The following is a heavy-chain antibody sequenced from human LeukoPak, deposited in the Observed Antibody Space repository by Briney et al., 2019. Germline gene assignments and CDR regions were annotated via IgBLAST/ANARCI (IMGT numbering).Heavy chain of an antibody. CDR3: GRNTMATPVRAFDV. CDR2: IFQRGST. V-gene: IGHV4-30-2*01. D-gene: IGHD1-1*01. J-gene: IGHJ3*01. CDR1: GGSISSGGYS. Sequence: SQTLSLTCAVSGGSISSGGYSWSWIRQPPGKALEWIGYIFQRGSTYYNPSLKSRVTISLDRSKNHFSLNLTSLTAADTAVYYCGRNTMATPVRAFDVWGQGTMVTVSS.